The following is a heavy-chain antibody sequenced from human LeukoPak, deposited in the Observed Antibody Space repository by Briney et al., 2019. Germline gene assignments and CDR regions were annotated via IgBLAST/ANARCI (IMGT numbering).Heavy chain of an antibody. CDR2: ISSSSSYI. D-gene: IGHD3-22*01. CDR3: ATAETDYYDSSGRDY. CDR1: GFTFSSYS. V-gene: IGHV3-21*01. Sequence: GGSLRLSCAASGFTFSSYSMNWVRQAPGKGLEWVSSISSSSSYIYYADSVKGRFTISRDNAKNSLYLQMNSLRAEDTAVYYCATAETDYYDSSGRDYWGQGTLVTVSS. J-gene: IGHJ4*02.